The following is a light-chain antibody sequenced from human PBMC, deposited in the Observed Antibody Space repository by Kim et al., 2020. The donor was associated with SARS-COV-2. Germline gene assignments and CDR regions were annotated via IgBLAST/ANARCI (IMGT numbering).Light chain of an antibody. CDR2: YSG. CDR3: QVWDNSGEHIV. CDR1: NIGPKS. V-gene: IGLV3-21*04. Sequence: RGQTARITCGGNNIGPKSVNWYQQKPGQAPVLVISYSGDRPSGIPGRFSGSNSGNTATLTISRVEAGDEAVYYCQVWDNSGEHIVFGGGTQLTVL. J-gene: IGLJ2*01.